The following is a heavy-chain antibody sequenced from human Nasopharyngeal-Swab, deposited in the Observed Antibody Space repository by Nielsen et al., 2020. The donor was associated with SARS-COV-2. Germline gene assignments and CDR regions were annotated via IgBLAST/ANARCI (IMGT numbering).Heavy chain of an antibody. V-gene: IGHV3-30*03. CDR2: ISYDGSNK. Sequence: LKISCAASGFTFSSYGMHWVRQAPGKGLEWVAVISYDGSNKYYADSVKGRFTISRDNSKNTLYLQMNSLRAEDTAVYYCARDGPYYDFWSGYWGSMDVWGQGTTVTVSS. CDR3: ARDGPYYDFWSGYWGSMDV. CDR1: GFTFSSYG. D-gene: IGHD3-3*01. J-gene: IGHJ6*02.